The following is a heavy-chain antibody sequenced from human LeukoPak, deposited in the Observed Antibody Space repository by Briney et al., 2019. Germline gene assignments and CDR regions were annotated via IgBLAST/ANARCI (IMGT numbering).Heavy chain of an antibody. CDR1: GYTFTSYD. J-gene: IGHJ6*03. CDR2: MNPNSGNT. D-gene: IGHD3-3*01. CDR3: ARARRITTPPGYYYYYMDV. V-gene: IGHV1-8*01. Sequence: ASVKVSCKASGYTFTSYDINWVRQATGQGLEWMGWMNPNSGNTGYAQKFQGRVTMTRNTSISTASMELSSLRSEDTAVYYCARARRITTPPGYYYYYMDVWGKGTTVTVSS.